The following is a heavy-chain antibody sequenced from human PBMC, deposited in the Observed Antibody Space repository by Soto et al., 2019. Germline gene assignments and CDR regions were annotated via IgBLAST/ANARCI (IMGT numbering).Heavy chain of an antibody. D-gene: IGHD3-3*02. V-gene: IGHV4-4*02. J-gene: IGHJ4*02. Sequence: PSETLSLTCAVSGGSISSSNCWSWVRQPPEKGLEWIGQIFHSGSTTYNPSLTSRVTISVDKSKNHFSLKLITVTAADTAVYYCAARHFWSRPWTDRRLGYWGQGTLVTVSS. CDR1: GGSISSSNC. CDR3: AARHFWSRPWTDRRLGY. CDR2: IFHSGST.